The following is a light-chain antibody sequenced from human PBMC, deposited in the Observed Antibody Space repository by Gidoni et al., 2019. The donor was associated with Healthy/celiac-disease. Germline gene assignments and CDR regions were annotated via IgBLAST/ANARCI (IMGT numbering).Light chain of an antibody. J-gene: IGKJ4*01. CDR2: DAS. CDR1: QSVSSY. V-gene: IGKV3-11*01. CDR3: QQRSNQLT. Sequence: EIVLTQSPATLSLSPGERVTLSCRASQSVSSYLAWYQQKPGQAPRLLIYDASNRATGIPARFSGSGSGTDFTLTISSLEPEDFAVYYCQQRSNQLTFXGXTKVEIK.